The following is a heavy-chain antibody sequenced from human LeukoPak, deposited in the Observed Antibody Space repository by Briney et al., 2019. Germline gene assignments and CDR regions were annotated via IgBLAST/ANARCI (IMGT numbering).Heavy chain of an antibody. CDR1: GGSISSGDYY. J-gene: IGHJ5*02. D-gene: IGHD2-15*01. CDR2: IYYSGST. Sequence: SETLSLTCTVSGGSISSGDYYWSWIRQPPGKGLEWIGYIYYSGSTYYNPSLKSRVTISVDTSKNQFSLKLSSVTAADTAVYYCARGKRSCQTYRCYNWFDPWGQGTLVTVSS. CDR3: ARGKRSCQTYRCYNWFDP. V-gene: IGHV4-30-4*08.